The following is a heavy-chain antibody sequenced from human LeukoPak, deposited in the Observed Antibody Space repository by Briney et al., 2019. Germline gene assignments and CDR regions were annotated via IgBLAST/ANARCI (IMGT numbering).Heavy chain of an antibody. V-gene: IGHV3-30*04. Sequence: GGSLRLSCAASGFTFGSYAMHWVRQAPGKGLEWVAVISYDGSNKYYADSVKGRFTISRDNSKNTLYLQMNSLRAEDTAVYYCARDREDSGPNSYYYYGMDVWGQGTTVTVSS. D-gene: IGHD5-12*01. J-gene: IGHJ6*02. CDR2: ISYDGSNK. CDR3: ARDREDSGPNSYYYYGMDV. CDR1: GFTFGSYA.